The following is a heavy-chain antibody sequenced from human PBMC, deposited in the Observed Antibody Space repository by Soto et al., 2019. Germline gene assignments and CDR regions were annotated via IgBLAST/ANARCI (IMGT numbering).Heavy chain of an antibody. Sequence: QVQLVQSGAEVKKPGSSVKVSCKASGGTFSSYAISWVRQAPGQGLEWMGGIIPIFGTANYAQKFKGRVMITADESTSAAYMELSSLRSEDTAVYYCARGYGIQLERRRGFDYWGQGTLVTVSS. CDR1: GGTFSSYA. CDR2: IIPIFGTA. CDR3: ARGYGIQLERRRGFDY. V-gene: IGHV1-69*01. J-gene: IGHJ4*02. D-gene: IGHD1-1*01.